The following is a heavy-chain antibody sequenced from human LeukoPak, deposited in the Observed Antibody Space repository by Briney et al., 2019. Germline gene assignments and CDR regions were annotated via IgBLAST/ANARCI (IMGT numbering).Heavy chain of an antibody. CDR3: ARAYSSSSSSAFDI. CDR2: IYYSGST. CDR1: GGSISSGGYY. D-gene: IGHD6-6*01. J-gene: IGHJ3*02. V-gene: IGHV4-31*03. Sequence: SETLSLTCTVSGGSISSGGYYWSWIRQHPGKGLEWIGYIYYSGSTYYNPSLKSRVTMSVDTSKNQFSLKLSSVTAADTAVYYCARAYSSSSSSAFDIWGQGTMVTVSS.